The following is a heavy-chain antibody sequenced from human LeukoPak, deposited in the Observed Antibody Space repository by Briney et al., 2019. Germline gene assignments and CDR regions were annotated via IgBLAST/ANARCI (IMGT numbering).Heavy chain of an antibody. Sequence: PGGSLRLSCAASGFTVSSNYMSWVPQAPGKGLEWVSVIYSGGSTYYADSVKGRFTISRDNSKNTLYLQMNSLRAEDTAVYYCASGDHLYYFDYWGRGTLVTVSS. CDR1: GFTVSSNY. V-gene: IGHV3-66*01. D-gene: IGHD3-10*01. J-gene: IGHJ4*02. CDR3: ASGDHLYYFDY. CDR2: IYSGGST.